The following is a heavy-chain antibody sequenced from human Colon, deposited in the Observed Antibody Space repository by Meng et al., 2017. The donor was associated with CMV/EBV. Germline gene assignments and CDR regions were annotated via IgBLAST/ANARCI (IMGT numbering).Heavy chain of an antibody. CDR2: IYPQDGGT. V-gene: IGHV1-2*04. Sequence: QLVPSGTEGKKAGASMAVSCTTSGYTFTGKHLHWVRQAPGQGLEWMGWIYPQDGGTYFAQKFQDWVTLTRDTSITTAYMELSGLTSDDTAIYYCVRESWYFDFWGEGTLVTVSS. J-gene: IGHJ4*02. D-gene: IGHD6-13*01. CDR3: VRESWYFDF. CDR1: GYTFTGKH.